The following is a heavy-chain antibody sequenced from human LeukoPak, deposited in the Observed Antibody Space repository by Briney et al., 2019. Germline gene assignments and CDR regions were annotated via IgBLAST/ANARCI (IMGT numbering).Heavy chain of an antibody. V-gene: IGHV4-61*08. CDR3: ASGKDGYSYGHFDY. CDR2: IYYSGST. Sequence: KPSETLSLTCTVSGGSISSGGYYWSWIRQHPGKGLEWIGYIYYSGSTNYNPSLKSRVTISVDTSKNQFSLKLSSVTAADTAVYYCASGKDGYSYGHFDYWGQGTLVTVSS. CDR1: GGSISSGGYY. D-gene: IGHD5-18*01. J-gene: IGHJ4*02.